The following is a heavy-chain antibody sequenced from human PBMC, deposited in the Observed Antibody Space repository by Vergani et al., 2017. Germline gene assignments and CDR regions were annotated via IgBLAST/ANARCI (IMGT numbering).Heavy chain of an antibody. Sequence: QVQLVQSGAEVKKPGASVKVSCKASGYTFTSYDINWVRQATGQGLEWMGWMNPNSGNTGYAQKFQGRVTMTRNTSISTAYMELSSLRSEDTAVYYCASNLLYSSGWYDGAFDIWGQGTMVTVSS. J-gene: IGHJ3*02. V-gene: IGHV1-8*01. D-gene: IGHD6-19*01. CDR1: GYTFTSYD. CDR2: MNPNSGNT. CDR3: ASNLLYSSGWYDGAFDI.